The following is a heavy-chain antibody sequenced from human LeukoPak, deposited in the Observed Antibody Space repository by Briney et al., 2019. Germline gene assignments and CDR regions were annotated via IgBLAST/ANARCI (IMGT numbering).Heavy chain of an antibody. CDR1: GGSISSSSYY. CDR3: ARDRVASSGYYYEVVAFDI. Sequence: SETLSLTCTVSGGSISSSSYYWGWIRQPPGKGLEWIGSIYYSGSTYYNPSLKSRVTMSVDTSKNQFSLKLSPVTAADTAVYYCARDRVASSGYYYEVVAFDIWGQGTMVTVSS. V-gene: IGHV4-39*07. D-gene: IGHD3-22*01. CDR2: IYYSGST. J-gene: IGHJ3*02.